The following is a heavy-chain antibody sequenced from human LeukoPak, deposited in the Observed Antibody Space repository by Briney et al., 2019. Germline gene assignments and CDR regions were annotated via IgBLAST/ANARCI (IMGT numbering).Heavy chain of an antibody. V-gene: IGHV3-7*01. CDR1: GFTVSSNY. Sequence: PGGSLRLSCAASGFTVSSNYMSWVRQAPGKGLEWVANIKQDGSEKYYVDSVKGRFTISRDNAKNSLYLQMNSLRAEDTAVYYCAREYYDFWSGYFDYWGQGTLVTVSS. CDR3: AREYYDFWSGYFDY. D-gene: IGHD3-3*01. J-gene: IGHJ4*02. CDR2: IKQDGSEK.